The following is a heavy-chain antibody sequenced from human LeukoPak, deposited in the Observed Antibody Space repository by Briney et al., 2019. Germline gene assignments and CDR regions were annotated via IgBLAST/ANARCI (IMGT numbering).Heavy chain of an antibody. Sequence: GGSLRLSCAASGLTFSDYSMTWVRQAPGKGLFWVSGISAGGGSTYYADSVKGRFTISRDNVKNSLYLQMNSLRAEDTALYYCARGRSTFDYWGQGTLVTVSS. D-gene: IGHD2-2*01. CDR2: ISAGGGST. CDR3: ARGRSTFDY. J-gene: IGHJ4*02. CDR1: GLTFSDYS. V-gene: IGHV3-20*04.